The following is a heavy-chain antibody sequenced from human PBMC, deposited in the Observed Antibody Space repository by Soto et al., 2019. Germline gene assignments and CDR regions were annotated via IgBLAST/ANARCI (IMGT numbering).Heavy chain of an antibody. CDR1: GFTFSSYA. Sequence: PGESLRLSCAASGFTFSSYAMHWVRQAPGKGLEWVALISYDGSDKDYADSVKGRFTISRDNSRNTLFLQMNSLRAEDTAVYYCARDYYKYYDSSGYYRSPAYWGQGTLVTVSS. V-gene: IGHV3-30-3*01. CDR2: ISYDGSDK. D-gene: IGHD3-22*01. CDR3: ARDYYKYYDSSGYYRSPAY. J-gene: IGHJ4*02.